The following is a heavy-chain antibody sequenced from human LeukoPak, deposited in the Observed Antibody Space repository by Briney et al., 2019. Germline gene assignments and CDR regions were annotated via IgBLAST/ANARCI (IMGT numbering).Heavy chain of an antibody. V-gene: IGHV3-23*01. D-gene: IGHD2-15*01. J-gene: IGHJ3*02. CDR2: ISGSGGST. Sequence: PGGSLRLSCAASGFTFSSYAMSWVRQAPGKGLEWVSAISGSGGSTYYADSVKGRFTISRDNSKNTLYLQMNSLRAEDTAVYYCARVGIGYCSGGSCSADAFDIWGQGTMVTVSS. CDR1: GFTFSSYA. CDR3: ARVGIGYCSGGSCSADAFDI.